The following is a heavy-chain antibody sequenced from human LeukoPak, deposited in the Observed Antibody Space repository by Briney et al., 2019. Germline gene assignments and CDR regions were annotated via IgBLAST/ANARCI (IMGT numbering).Heavy chain of an antibody. CDR2: IYYSGST. Sequence: PSETLSLTCTVSGDSISHYYWSWIRQPPGEGLEWIGYIYYSGSTNYNPSLKSRVTISVDTPKNQFSLKVSSVTAADTAVYYCARNIATRGWYFDLWGRGTLVTVSS. V-gene: IGHV4-59*01. J-gene: IGHJ2*01. CDR3: ARNIATRGWYFDL. D-gene: IGHD6-6*01. CDR1: GDSISHYY.